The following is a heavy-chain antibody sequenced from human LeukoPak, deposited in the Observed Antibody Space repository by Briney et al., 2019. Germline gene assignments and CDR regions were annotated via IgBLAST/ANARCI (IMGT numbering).Heavy chain of an antibody. J-gene: IGHJ6*03. D-gene: IGHD2-15*01. CDR2: MSSSGIS. CDR1: NGSISSDTYF. Sequence: PSETLSLTRTVSNGSISSDTYFWSWIRQPAGKGLEWIGRMSSSGISTYSPSLKSRVTISVDTSKNQFSLKLSSVTAADTAVYYCAAGKRGTYSSPLYYYYYYMDVWGKGTTVTVSS. V-gene: IGHV4-61*10. CDR3: AAGKRGTYSSPLYYYYYYMDV.